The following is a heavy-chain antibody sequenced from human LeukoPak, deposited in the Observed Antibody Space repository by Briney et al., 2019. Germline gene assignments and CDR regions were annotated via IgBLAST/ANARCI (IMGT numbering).Heavy chain of an antibody. J-gene: IGHJ3*02. CDR3: TTAYCSSTSCYSPDAFDI. V-gene: IGHV3-15*01. Sequence: PGGSLRLSCAASGFTFSNAWMSWVRQAPGKGLEWVGRIKSKTDGGTTDYAAPVKGRFTISRDASKNTLYLQMNSLKTEDTAVYYCTTAYCSSTSCYSPDAFDIWGQGTMVTVSS. CDR2: IKSKTDGGTT. D-gene: IGHD2-2*02. CDR1: GFTFSNAW.